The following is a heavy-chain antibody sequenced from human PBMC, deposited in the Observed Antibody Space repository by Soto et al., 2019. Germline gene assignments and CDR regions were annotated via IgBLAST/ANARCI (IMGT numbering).Heavy chain of an antibody. CDR3: THQVDYYERLDS. D-gene: IGHD3-22*01. CDR1: GFSFSAAR. Sequence: PGGFLRLSCAASGFSFSAARLKWVRQAPGKGLEWVGRIKSKAGGGTADYAAPVKGRFTILRDDSKNTLYLQMNSLKTEDTGVYYCTHQVDYYERLDSWGQGT. V-gene: IGHV3-15*07. J-gene: IGHJ4*02. CDR2: IKSKAGGGTA.